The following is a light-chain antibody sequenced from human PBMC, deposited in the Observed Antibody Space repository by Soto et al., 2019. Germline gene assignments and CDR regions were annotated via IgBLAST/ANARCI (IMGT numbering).Light chain of an antibody. J-gene: IGKJ5*01. V-gene: IGKV1-33*01. CDR3: QPYENLPT. CDR2: DAS. CDR1: QNINNY. Sequence: IQMTQSPSSLSASVGDRVTITCQASQNINNYLNWYQQKPGRAPKLLIYDASNLEAGVPSRFRGSGSGTDFTFTISRLQPEDIAPYYCQPYENLPTFGQGTRLEIK.